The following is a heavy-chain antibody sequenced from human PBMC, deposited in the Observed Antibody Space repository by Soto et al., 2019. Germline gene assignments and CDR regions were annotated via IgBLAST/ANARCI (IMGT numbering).Heavy chain of an antibody. V-gene: IGHV1-8*01. D-gene: IGHD2-21*01. CDR1: GYTFTSYD. J-gene: IGHJ6*02. CDR2: MNPNSGNT. Sequence: ASVKVSCKASGYTFTSYDINWVRQATGQGLEWMGWMNPNSGNTGYAQKFQGRVTMTRNTSISTAYMELSSLRSEDTAVYYCARGDCIAYYYYGMDVWGQGTTVTVSS. CDR3: ARGDCIAYYYYGMDV.